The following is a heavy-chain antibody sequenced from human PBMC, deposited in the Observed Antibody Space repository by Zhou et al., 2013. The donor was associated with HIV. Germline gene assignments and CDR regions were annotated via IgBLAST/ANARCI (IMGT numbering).Heavy chain of an antibody. J-gene: IGHJ6*02. CDR3: ARSLKRTTIIRDYYYTMDV. CDR1: GGTFNSYA. V-gene: IGHV1-69*13. Sequence: QVQLIQSGAEVKKPGSSVKVSCKASGGTFNSYAITWVRQAPGQGLEWMGRIIPIFGTANYAQKFQGRVTINADESTSTAYMELSSLRSEDTAVYYCARSLKRTTIIRDYYYTMDVWGQGTTVTVSS. D-gene: IGHD3-10*01. CDR2: IIPIFGTA.